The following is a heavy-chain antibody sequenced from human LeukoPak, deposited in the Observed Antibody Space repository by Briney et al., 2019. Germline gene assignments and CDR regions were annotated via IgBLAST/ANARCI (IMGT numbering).Heavy chain of an antibody. D-gene: IGHD1-26*01. CDR2: IYSGGST. CDR1: GFTVGSNY. CDR3: ARAQKWELQPVI. V-gene: IGHV3-66*01. Sequence: GGSLRLSCAASGFTVGSNYMSWVRQAPGKGLEWVSVIYSGGSTYYADSVKGRFTISRDNSKNTLYLQMNSLRAEDTAVYYCARAQKWELQPVIWGQGTMVTVSS. J-gene: IGHJ3*02.